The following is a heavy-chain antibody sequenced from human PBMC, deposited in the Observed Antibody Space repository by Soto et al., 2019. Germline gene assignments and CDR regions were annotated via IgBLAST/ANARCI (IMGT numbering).Heavy chain of an antibody. CDR3: ARSLVALVVVAATGGDY. Sequence: QVQLVQSGAEVKNSGASVKVSCKASGYTFTSYGFSWVRQAPGQGLEWMGWISASNGNTNYAQKLQGRVTMTTDTSTSTAYMELRSLRSDDTAVYYCARSLVALVVVAATGGDYWGQGTLVTVSS. V-gene: IGHV1-18*01. D-gene: IGHD2-15*01. CDR1: GYTFTSYG. CDR2: ISASNGNT. J-gene: IGHJ4*02.